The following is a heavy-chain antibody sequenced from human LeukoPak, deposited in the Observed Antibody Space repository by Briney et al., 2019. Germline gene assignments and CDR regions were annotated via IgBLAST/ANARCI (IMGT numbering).Heavy chain of an antibody. CDR1: GGTFSSYA. D-gene: IGHD3-22*01. V-gene: IGHV1-69*13. CDR2: IIPIFGTA. CDR3: ARDLGVTMIVVLDY. Sequence: SVKVSCKASGGTFSSYAISWVRQAPGQGLEWMGGIIPIFGTANYAQKFQGRVTITADESTSTVYMELSSLRSEDTAVYYCARDLGVTMIVVLDYWGQGTLVTVSS. J-gene: IGHJ4*02.